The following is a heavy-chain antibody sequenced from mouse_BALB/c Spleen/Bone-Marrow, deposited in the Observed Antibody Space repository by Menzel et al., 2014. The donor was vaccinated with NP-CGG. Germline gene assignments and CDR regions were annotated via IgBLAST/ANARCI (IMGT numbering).Heavy chain of an antibody. V-gene: IGHV1-80*01. D-gene: IGHD2-4*01. J-gene: IGHJ4*01. CDR3: ASVYDYGRGYAMDY. CDR2: IYPGDGDT. Sequence: VQLQQSGAEVMRPGSSVNIPCKASGYAFSNYGMNWVKQRPGRGLEWIGQIYPGDGDTNYNGKFKGRVTLTADKSSSTAYMQLSSLTSEDSAVYFCASVYDYGRGYAMDYWGQGTSVTVSS. CDR1: GYAFSNYG.